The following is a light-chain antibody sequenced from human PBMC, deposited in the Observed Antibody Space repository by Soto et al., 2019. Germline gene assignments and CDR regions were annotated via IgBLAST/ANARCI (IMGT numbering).Light chain of an antibody. J-gene: IGKJ4*01. V-gene: IGKV1-39*01. CDR1: QSISSY. CDR2: AAS. Sequence: DIQMTQSPSSLSASVGDRVTITCRASQSISSYLNWYQKKPGKAPELLIYAASSLQSGVPSRFSGSGSGTGFTLTISSLQPEDFATYYCQQLNGYLELTFGGGTKVDI. CDR3: QQLNGYLELT.